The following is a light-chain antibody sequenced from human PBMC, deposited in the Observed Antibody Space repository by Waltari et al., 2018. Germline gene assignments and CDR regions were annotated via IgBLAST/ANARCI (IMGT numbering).Light chain of an antibody. CDR2: AAS. Sequence: DIQITQSPSSLSASAGDTVTITCRASQGISTYLNWYQQKPGKAPQRLISAASSLGSGVPSRFSGSGSGTDFTLTISSLQPEDFATYYCLQYNSHPLTFGGGTKVEIK. V-gene: IGKV1-17*01. CDR1: QGISTY. CDR3: LQYNSHPLT. J-gene: IGKJ4*01.